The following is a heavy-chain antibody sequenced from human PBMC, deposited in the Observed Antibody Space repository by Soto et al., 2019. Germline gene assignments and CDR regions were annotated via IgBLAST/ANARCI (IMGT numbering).Heavy chain of an antibody. D-gene: IGHD3-22*01. V-gene: IGHV1-69*01. J-gene: IGHJ3*02. CDR2: IIPMFRTT. CDR1: GVTFKTYA. Sequence: QVQLVQSGAEVKKPGSSVKVSCKASGVTFKTYAISWVRQAPGQGLEWLGGIIPMFRTTEYGQKFQGRVTISVDESTSTAYLELTSLRSEDTAVYYCARKSKSEYYDDSSEFNDAYDMWGQGTVVTVSS. CDR3: ARKSKSEYYDDSSEFNDAYDM.